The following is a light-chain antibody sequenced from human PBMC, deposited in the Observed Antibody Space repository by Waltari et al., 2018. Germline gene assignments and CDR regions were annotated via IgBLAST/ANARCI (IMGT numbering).Light chain of an antibody. V-gene: IGLV2-18*01. Sequence: QSALTQPPSVSGSPGQSAPTPCPGTSSDVDTYTRVSWYQPPPGQAPKLIIYEVSNRPSGVPDRFSGSKSGDTASLTISGLQAEDEADYYCTLHTTTTTVFGGGTKVTVL. CDR2: EVS. CDR3: TLHTTTTTV. CDR1: SSDVDTYTR. J-gene: IGLJ2*01.